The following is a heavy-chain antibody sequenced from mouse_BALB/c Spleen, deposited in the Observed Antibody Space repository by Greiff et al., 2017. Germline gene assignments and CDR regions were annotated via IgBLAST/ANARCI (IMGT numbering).Heavy chain of an antibody. V-gene: IGHV5-17*02. CDR3: AREDYYYGSPLFAY. D-gene: IGHD1-1*01. CDR1: GFTFSSFG. CDR2: ISSGSSTI. J-gene: IGHJ3*01. Sequence: EVKLMESGGGLVQPGGSRKLSCAASGFTFSSFGMHWVRQAPEKGLEWVAYISSGSSTIYYADTVKGRFTISRDNPKNTLFLQMTSLRSEDTAMYYCAREDYYYGSPLFAYWGQGTLVTVSA.